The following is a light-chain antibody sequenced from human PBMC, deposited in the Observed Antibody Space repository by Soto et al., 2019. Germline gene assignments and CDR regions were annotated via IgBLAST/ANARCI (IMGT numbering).Light chain of an antibody. J-gene: IGLJ1*01. Sequence: QSALTQPPSASGSPGQSVTISCTGTSSDVGGYNYVSWYQQHPGKAPKLMIYEISKRPSGVPDRFSGSKSGNTASLTVSGLQDEDEYDYYSSSYAGSNNYVFGTGTKLTVL. V-gene: IGLV2-8*01. CDR3: SSYAGSNNYV. CDR1: SSDVGGYNY. CDR2: EIS.